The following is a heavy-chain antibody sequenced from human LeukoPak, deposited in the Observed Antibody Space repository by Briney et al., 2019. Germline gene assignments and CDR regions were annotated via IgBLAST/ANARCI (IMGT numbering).Heavy chain of an antibody. CDR1: GGSINSYY. CDR3: ARASYSSGWFDY. Sequence: ASETLSLTCTVSGGSINSYYWSWIRQPPGKGLVWIGYIYYSGSTNYNPSLKSRVTIFVDTSKNQFSFKLSSMTAADTAVYYCARASYSSGWFDYWGRGTLVTVSS. CDR2: IYYSGST. D-gene: IGHD6-19*01. J-gene: IGHJ4*02. V-gene: IGHV4-59*01.